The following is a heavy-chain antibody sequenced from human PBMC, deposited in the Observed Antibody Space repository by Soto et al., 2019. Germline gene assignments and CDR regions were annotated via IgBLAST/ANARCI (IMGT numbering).Heavy chain of an antibody. CDR1: GYSFSDYW. J-gene: IGHJ3*02. CDR2: IYPDDSDT. D-gene: IGHD5-18*01. CDR3: ARATWLQVWSHAFDI. V-gene: IGHV5-51*01. Sequence: GESLKISCKGSGYSFSDYWMGWVRQMPGKGLEWMGIIYPDDSDTRYSPSFQGQVTISADKSITTAYLQWSSLKASDTAMYYCARATWLQVWSHAFDIWGQGTMVT.